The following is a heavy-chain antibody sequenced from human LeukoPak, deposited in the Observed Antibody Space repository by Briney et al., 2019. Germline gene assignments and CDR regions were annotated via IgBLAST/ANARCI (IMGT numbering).Heavy chain of an antibody. Sequence: PGGSLRLSCAASGFTFSSYGTHWVRQAPGKGLEWVAVISYDGSNKYYADSVKGRFTISRDNSKNTLYLQMNSLRAEDTAVYYCAKDSGSPWIQLWLRSWGQGTLVTVSS. J-gene: IGHJ4*02. CDR3: AKDSGSPWIQLWLRS. V-gene: IGHV3-30*18. CDR2: ISYDGSNK. CDR1: GFTFSSYG. D-gene: IGHD5-18*01.